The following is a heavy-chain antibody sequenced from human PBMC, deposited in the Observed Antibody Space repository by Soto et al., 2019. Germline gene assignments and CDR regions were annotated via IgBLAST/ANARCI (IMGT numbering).Heavy chain of an antibody. CDR1: GYIFIDFW. CDR2: VYPRDSDT. D-gene: IGHD2-15*01. J-gene: IGHJ4*02. V-gene: IGHV5-51*01. CDR3: ARPPLPGYSIHFNS. Sequence: GESLKISCKASGYIFIDFWIGWVRQMPGKGLEWMGIVYPRDSDTRYSPSFQGQVTISADRSTGTAFLQWRSLKASDTALYYCARPPLPGYSIHFNSWGQGTLVTVSS.